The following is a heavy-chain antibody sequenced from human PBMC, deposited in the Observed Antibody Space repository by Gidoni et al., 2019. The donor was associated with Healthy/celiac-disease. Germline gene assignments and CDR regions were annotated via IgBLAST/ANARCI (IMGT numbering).Heavy chain of an antibody. CDR2: INPSSSGT. CDR1: GYTFTGYY. CDR3: ARAGYYDSSGRLIDY. Sequence: QVQLVQSGAAVKKPGASVKVSFKASGYTFTGYYMHWVRQAPGQGLEWMGWINPSSSGTNDAQKFQCCITMARDTSISTAYMELSRLRSDDTAVYYCARAGYYDSSGRLIDYWGQGTLVTVSS. V-gene: IGHV1-2*04. D-gene: IGHD3-22*01. J-gene: IGHJ4*02.